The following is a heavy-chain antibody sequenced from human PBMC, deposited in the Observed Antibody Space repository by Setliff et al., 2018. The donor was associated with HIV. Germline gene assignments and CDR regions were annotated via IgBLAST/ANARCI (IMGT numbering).Heavy chain of an antibody. CDR2: INPNSGDT. D-gene: IGHD3-3*01. V-gene: IGHV1-2*02. J-gene: IGHJ4*02. CDR1: GYTFTGSY. CDR3: ATSTSRFFWNGFYQGGFGSRNSHSFEN. Sequence: ASVKVSCKASGYTFTGSYVHWVRQAPGQGLEWMAWINPNSGDTNYAPMFQGRVTMTRDTSISTAYLELSSLRSDDTAIYYWATSTSRFFWNGFYQGGFGSRNSHSFENWGQGTLVTVSS.